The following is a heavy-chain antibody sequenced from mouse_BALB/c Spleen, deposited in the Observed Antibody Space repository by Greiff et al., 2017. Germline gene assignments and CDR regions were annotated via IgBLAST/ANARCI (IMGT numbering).Heavy chain of an antibody. D-gene: IGHD1-1*01. V-gene: IGHV1S34*01. CDR3: AREGDYGSSHYYAMDY. CDR1: GYSFTGYY. J-gene: IGHJ4*01. CDR2: ISCYNGAT. Sequence: LVKTGASVKISCKASGYSFTGYYMHWVKQSHGKSLEWIGYISCYNGATSYNQKFKGKATFTVDTSSSTAYMQFNSLTSEDSAVYYCAREGDYGSSHYYAMDYWGQGTSVTVSS.